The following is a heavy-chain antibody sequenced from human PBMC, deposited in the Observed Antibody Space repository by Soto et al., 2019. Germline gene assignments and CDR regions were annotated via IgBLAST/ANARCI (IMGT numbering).Heavy chain of an antibody. V-gene: IGHV4-59*01. CDR3: ARVDIVVVPAANTKPNLYYYGMDV. Sequence: PSETLSLTCTVSGGSISSYYWSWIRQPPGKGLEWIGYIYYSGSTNYNPSLKSRVTISVDTFKNQFSLKLSSVTAADTAVYYCARVDIVVVPAANTKPNLYYYGMDVWCQGTTVT. CDR2: IYYSGST. CDR1: GGSISSYY. J-gene: IGHJ6*02. D-gene: IGHD2-2*01.